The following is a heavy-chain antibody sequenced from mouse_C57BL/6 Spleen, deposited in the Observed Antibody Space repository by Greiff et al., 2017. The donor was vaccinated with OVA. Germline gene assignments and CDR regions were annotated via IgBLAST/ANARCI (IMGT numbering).Heavy chain of an antibody. J-gene: IGHJ2*01. Sequence: EVQLQQSGPELVKPGASVKIPCKASGYTFTDYNMDWVKQSHGKSLEWIGDINPNNGGTIYNQKFKGKATLTVDKSSSTAYMELRSLTSEDTAVYYCARGSYDYDREYYFDYWGQGTTLTVSS. V-gene: IGHV1-18*01. CDR3: ARGSYDYDREYYFDY. D-gene: IGHD2-4*01. CDR1: GYTFTDYN. CDR2: INPNNGGT.